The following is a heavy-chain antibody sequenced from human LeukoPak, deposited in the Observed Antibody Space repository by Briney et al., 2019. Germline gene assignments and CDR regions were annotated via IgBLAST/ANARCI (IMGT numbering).Heavy chain of an antibody. CDR1: RFTFSSYW. Sequence: GGSLRLSCAASRFTFSSYWMTWVRQAPGKGLEWVANIKYDGSEKDYMDSVKGQFTISRDNAKNSLYLQMNSLRAEDTAVYYCARDIEAAGLFLDYWGQGTLVTVSS. V-gene: IGHV3-7*01. CDR3: ARDIEAAGLFLDY. CDR2: IKYDGSEK. D-gene: IGHD6-13*01. J-gene: IGHJ4*02.